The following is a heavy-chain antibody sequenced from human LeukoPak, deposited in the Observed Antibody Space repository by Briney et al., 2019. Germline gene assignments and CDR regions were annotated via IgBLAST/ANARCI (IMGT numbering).Heavy chain of an antibody. J-gene: IGHJ4*02. V-gene: IGHV3-23*01. CDR2: SSDTT. CDR3: ARSRGPGNHYFDY. CDR1: GFTFSSYA. Sequence: PGGSLRLSCAASGFTFSSYAMSWVRQAPRKGLEWVPTSSDTTYYTDSVKGRFTISRDTSKNTLYLQMNSLGAADTAVYYCARSRGPGNHYFDYWGQGALVAVSS. D-gene: IGHD4-23*01.